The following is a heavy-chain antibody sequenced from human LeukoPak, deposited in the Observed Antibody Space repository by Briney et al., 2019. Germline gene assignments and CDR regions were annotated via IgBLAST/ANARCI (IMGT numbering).Heavy chain of an antibody. Sequence: GGSLRLSCAASGFTFSSYAMSWVRQAPRKGLEWVSIISGSGDNTHYADSVKGRFTISRDNAKNSLYLQMNSLRAEDTAVYYCARESMRYSSGGYGGEGTIDPWGQGTLVTVSS. CDR3: ARESMRYSSGGYGGEGTIDP. V-gene: IGHV3-23*01. D-gene: IGHD6-19*01. CDR2: ISGSGDNT. J-gene: IGHJ5*02. CDR1: GFTFSSYA.